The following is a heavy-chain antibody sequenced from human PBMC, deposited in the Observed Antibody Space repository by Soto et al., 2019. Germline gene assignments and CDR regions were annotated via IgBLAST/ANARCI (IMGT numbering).Heavy chain of an antibody. CDR1: GFTFSSYA. CDR2: ISYDGSNK. J-gene: IGHJ6*02. CDR3: ARDKGTFGVVNYYYYGMDV. D-gene: IGHD3-3*01. V-gene: IGHV3-30-3*01. Sequence: GGSLRLSCAASGFTFSSYAIHWVRQAPGKGLEWVAVISYDGSNKYYADSVKGRFTISRDNSKNTLFLQMNSLRADDTAVYYCARDKGTFGVVNYYYYGMDVWGQGTTVTVSS.